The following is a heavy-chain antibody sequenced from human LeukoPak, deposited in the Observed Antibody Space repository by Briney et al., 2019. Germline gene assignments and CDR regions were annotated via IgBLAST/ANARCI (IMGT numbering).Heavy chain of an antibody. CDR1: GGSISSDY. CDR2: IYYSGST. Sequence: SETLSLTCTVSGGSISSDYWSWIRQPPGKGLEWIGYIYYSGSTNYNPSLKSRVTISVDTSKTQFSLRLSSVTAAETAVYYCAREVGIRDYYYGMDVWGQGTTVTVSS. V-gene: IGHV4-59*01. J-gene: IGHJ6*02. CDR3: AREVGIRDYYYGMDV. D-gene: IGHD1-1*01.